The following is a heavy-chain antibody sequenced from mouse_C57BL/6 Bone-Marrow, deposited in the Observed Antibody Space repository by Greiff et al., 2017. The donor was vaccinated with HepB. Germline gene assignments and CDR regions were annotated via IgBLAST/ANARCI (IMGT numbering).Heavy chain of an antibody. Sequence: QVHVKQPGAELVKPGASVKLSCKASGYTFTSYWMHWVKQRPGQGLEWIGMIHPNSGSTNYNEKFKSKATLTVDKSSSTAYMQLSSLTSEDSAVYYCARSYYSNFYWYFDVWGTGTTVTVSS. V-gene: IGHV1-64*01. J-gene: IGHJ1*03. CDR1: GYTFTSYW. CDR2: IHPNSGST. D-gene: IGHD2-5*01. CDR3: ARSYYSNFYWYFDV.